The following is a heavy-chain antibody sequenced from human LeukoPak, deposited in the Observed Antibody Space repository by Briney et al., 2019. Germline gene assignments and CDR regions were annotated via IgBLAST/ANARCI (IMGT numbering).Heavy chain of an antibody. D-gene: IGHD3-10*01. J-gene: IGHJ6*02. CDR3: ARDGVVRGPYPYGMDV. CDR1: GYTFTSYG. Sequence: ASVKVSCTASGYTFTSYGISWVRQAPGQGLEWMGWISAYNGNTNYAQKLQGRVTMTTDTSTSTAYMELRSLRSDDTAVYYCARDGVVRGPYPYGMDVWGQGTTVTVSS. V-gene: IGHV1-18*01. CDR2: ISAYNGNT.